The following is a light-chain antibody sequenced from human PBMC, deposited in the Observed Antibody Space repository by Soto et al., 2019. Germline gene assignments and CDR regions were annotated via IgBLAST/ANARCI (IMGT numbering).Light chain of an antibody. V-gene: IGKV3-20*01. J-gene: IGKJ1*01. Sequence: VMAQSPATLSLSPGETATLSCRASQSVRSKLAWYQQKPGQAPRPLIYGVSSRATGIPDRFSGSGSGTDFTLTISRLEPEDFAVYYCQQYDSSPRTFGQGTKVDIK. CDR2: GVS. CDR1: QSVRSK. CDR3: QQYDSSPRT.